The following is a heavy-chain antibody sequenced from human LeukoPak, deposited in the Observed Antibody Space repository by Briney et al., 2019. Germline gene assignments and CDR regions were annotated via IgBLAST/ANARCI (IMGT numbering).Heavy chain of an antibody. CDR3: ARDSMPRGYRYLGFDP. CDR1: GGSISSGGYY. CDR2: IYYSGST. J-gene: IGHJ5*02. Sequence: TLSLPCTVSGGSISSGGYYWSWIRPHPGKGLEWIGYIYYSGSTYYNPSLKSRVTISVDTSKNQFSLKLSSVTAADTAVYYCARDSMPRGYRYLGFDPWGQGTLVTVSS. V-gene: IGHV4-31*03. D-gene: IGHD5-18*01.